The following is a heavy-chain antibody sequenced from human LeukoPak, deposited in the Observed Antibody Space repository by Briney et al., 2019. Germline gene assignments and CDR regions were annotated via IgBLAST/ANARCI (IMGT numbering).Heavy chain of an antibody. V-gene: IGHV3-21*01. CDR3: ARAREAPANVFPDH. D-gene: IGHD2-15*01. CDR1: GFTFSTFG. J-gene: IGHJ4*02. Sequence: GGSLRLSCAASGFTFSTFGFNWVRQAPGKGLEWVSSISHSSTYISYADSVKGRFTISRDNAENSLFLQMNSLRADDTGVYYCARAREAPANVFPDHWGQGVVVTVSS. CDR2: ISHSSTYI.